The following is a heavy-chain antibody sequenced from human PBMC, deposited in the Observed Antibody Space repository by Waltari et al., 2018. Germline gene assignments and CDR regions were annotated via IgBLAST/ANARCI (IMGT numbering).Heavy chain of an antibody. CDR1: GFTFTDAW. J-gene: IGHJ4*02. D-gene: IGHD3-22*01. V-gene: IGHV3-15*01. CDR2: IKSKADGETT. CDR3: TTDYPPYDRRGY. Sequence: EVHLVESGGGLVEPGGSLRLSCAASGFTFTDAWMRWVRQAPGKGLECVGRIKSKADGETTDYVAPVKGRFSISRDDSENTLYLQMNSLKTEDTAVYYCTTDYPPYDRRGYWGQGTLVTVSS.